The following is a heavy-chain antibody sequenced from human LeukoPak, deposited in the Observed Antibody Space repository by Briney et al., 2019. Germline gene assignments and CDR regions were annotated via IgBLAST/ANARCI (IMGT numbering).Heavy chain of an antibody. CDR2: ISAYKGNI. Sequence: ASMKVSCKASGYTFNNYGISWVRQAPGQGLEWMGWISAYKGNINSVQKLQGRVTMTTDTSTSTAYMELRSLRSDDTAVYYCARDLGNLPYSYARGWFDPWGQGTLVTVSS. CDR3: ARDLGNLPYSYARGWFDP. J-gene: IGHJ5*02. V-gene: IGHV1-18*01. CDR1: GYTFNNYG. D-gene: IGHD5-18*01.